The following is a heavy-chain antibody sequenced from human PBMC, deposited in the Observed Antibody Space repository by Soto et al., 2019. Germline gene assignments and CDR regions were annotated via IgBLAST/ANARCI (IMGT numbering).Heavy chain of an antibody. D-gene: IGHD2-15*01. CDR1: GFTFSSYS. CDR2: ISRTSSYI. J-gene: IGHJ6*02. V-gene: IGHV3-21*01. CDR3: ARDFVVVVAAMSYYYGMDV. Sequence: EVQLLESGGGLVQPGGSLRLSCAASGFTFSSYSMNWVRQAPGKGLEWVSSISRTSSYISYGDSVKGRFTISRDNAKNSLYLQMNGLRAEDTAVYYCARDFVVVVAAMSYYYGMDVWGQGTTVTVSS.